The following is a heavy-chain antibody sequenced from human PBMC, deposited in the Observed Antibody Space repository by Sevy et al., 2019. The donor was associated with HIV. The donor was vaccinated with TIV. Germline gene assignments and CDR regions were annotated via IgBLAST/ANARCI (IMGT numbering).Heavy chain of an antibody. CDR3: AAGFDH. V-gene: IGHV3-7*01. Sequence: GGSLRLSCVASGFTFTKYWMSWIRQAPGKGLEWVANINEDGSKKYSVDSLKGRFTISRDNAQNSLYLEMGSLRAEDTAVYYCAAGFDHWGQGTLVTVSS. CDR1: GFTFTKYW. CDR2: INEDGSKK. J-gene: IGHJ4*02.